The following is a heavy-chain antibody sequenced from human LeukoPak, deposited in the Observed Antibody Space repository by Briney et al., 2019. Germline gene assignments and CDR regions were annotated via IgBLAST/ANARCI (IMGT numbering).Heavy chain of an antibody. CDR3: ARGYSGYDSR. Sequence: PSETLSLTCTVSGGSISSYYWSWIRQPPGKGLEWIGYIYYSGSTNYNPSLKSRVTISVDTSKNQFSLKLSSVTAADTAVYYCARGYSGYDSRWGQGTLVTVSS. CDR1: GGSISSYY. CDR2: IYYSGST. V-gene: IGHV4-59*01. D-gene: IGHD5-12*01. J-gene: IGHJ4*02.